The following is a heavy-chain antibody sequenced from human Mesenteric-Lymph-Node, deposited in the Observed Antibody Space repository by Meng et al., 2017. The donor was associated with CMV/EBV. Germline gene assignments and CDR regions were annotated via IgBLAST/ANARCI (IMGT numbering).Heavy chain of an antibody. J-gene: IGHJ2*01. CDR1: GFSFSAYY. CDR3: ARYYGSGSYYHWYFDL. CDR2: ISSSGSTL. D-gene: IGHD3-10*01. Sequence: GFSFSAYYMRWIRQSPGKGLEWVSYISSSGSTLYYAASVKGRFTISRDNAKNSLYLQMNSLRAEDTAVYYCARYYGSGSYYHWYFDLWGRGTLVTVS. V-gene: IGHV3-11*01.